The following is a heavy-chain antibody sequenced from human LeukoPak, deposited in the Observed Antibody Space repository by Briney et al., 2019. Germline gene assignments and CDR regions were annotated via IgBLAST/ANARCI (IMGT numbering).Heavy chain of an antibody. Sequence: SVKVSCKASGGTFSSCTINWVRQAPGQGLGWMGRIIPILGIANYAQKFQGRVTITADKSTSTAYMELSSLRSEDTAVYYCARDSGSQASDFDYWGQGTLVTVSS. CDR1: GGTFSSCT. CDR3: ARDSGSQASDFDY. D-gene: IGHD1-26*01. V-gene: IGHV1-69*04. CDR2: IIPILGIA. J-gene: IGHJ4*02.